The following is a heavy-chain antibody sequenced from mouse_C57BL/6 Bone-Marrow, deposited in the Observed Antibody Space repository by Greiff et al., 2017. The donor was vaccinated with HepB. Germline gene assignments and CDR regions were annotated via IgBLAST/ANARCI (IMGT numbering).Heavy chain of an antibody. Sequence: EGSGPGLVKPSQSLSLTCSVTGYSITSGYYWNWIRQFPGNKLEWMGYISYDGSNNYNPSLKNRISITRDTSKNQFFLKLNSVTTEDTATYYCARTPWFAYWGQGTLVTVSA. CDR2: ISYDGSN. CDR3: ARTPWFAY. CDR1: GYSITSGYY. J-gene: IGHJ3*01. V-gene: IGHV3-6*01.